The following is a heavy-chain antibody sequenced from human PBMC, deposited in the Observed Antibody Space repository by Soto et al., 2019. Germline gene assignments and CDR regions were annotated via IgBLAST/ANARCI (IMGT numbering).Heavy chain of an antibody. Sequence: QITLKESGPPLVKPTQTLTLTCTFSGFSLSTSGVGVGWIRQPPGKALEWLALIYWDDDKRYSPSLKSRLTITKDTSKNQVVLTMTNMDPVDTATYYCAHFRRYNWNHSWFDPWGQGTLVTVSS. CDR3: AHFRRYNWNHSWFDP. J-gene: IGHJ5*02. CDR2: IYWDDDK. CDR1: GFSLSTSGVG. D-gene: IGHD1-20*01. V-gene: IGHV2-5*02.